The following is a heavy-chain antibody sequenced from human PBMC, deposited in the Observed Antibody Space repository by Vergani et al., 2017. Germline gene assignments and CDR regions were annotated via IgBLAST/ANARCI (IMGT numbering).Heavy chain of an antibody. CDR3: TRDRLDDGYAYFDD. CDR1: GFTLGDYA. V-gene: IGHV3-49*04. D-gene: IGHD3-16*01. Sequence: EVHLVESGGGLVQPGRSLRLSCSGSGFTLGDYAMTWVRQAPGKGLEWVAFIWSKPYGGTTEYAASVKGRFTISRDDSKSIDYLQMSSLKAEDTAVYYCTRDRLDDGYAYFDDWGQGTMVTVSP. CDR2: IWSKPYGGTT. J-gene: IGHJ4*02.